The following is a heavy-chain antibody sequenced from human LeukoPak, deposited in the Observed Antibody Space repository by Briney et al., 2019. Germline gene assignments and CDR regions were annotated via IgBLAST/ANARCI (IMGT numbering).Heavy chain of an antibody. CDR2: INPSGGST. V-gene: IGHV1-46*01. Sequence: ASVKVSCKASGYTFTSYYMHWVRQAPGQGLEWMGIINPSGGSTSYAQKFQGRVTMTRDTSRSTVYIELSSLRSEDTGGYGCARLKLSRSSGYSTNWLDLWGQETLVTVSS. D-gene: IGHD6-13*01. J-gene: IGHJ5*02. CDR3: ARLKLSRSSGYSTNWLDL. CDR1: GYTFTSYY.